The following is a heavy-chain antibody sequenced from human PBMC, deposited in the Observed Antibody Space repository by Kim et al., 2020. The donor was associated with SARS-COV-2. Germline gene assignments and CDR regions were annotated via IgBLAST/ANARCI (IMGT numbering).Heavy chain of an antibody. CDR1: KFAFSDYY. CDR3: ASGEWELPDY. V-gene: IGHV3-11*01. J-gene: IGHJ4*02. CDR2: ISSSGDTV. D-gene: IGHD1-26*01. Sequence: GGSLRLSCVASKFAFSDYYMTWVRQAPGKGLECVAHISSSGDTVYYADSVRGRFTVSRDNAKKTLYLQMSSLRVDDTAVYYCASGEWELPDYWGQGTLVTVSS.